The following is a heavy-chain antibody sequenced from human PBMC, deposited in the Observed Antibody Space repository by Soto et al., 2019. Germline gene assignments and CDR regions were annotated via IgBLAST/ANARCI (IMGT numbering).Heavy chain of an antibody. CDR3: AREGGIVGATAADY. J-gene: IGHJ4*02. Sequence: QVQLQESGPGLVKPSQTLSLTCTVSGGSISSGGYYWSWIRQHPGKGLEWIGYIYYSGSTYYNPLLKSRVTISVDTSKTQFSLKLSSVTAADTAVCYCAREGGIVGATAADYWGQGTLVTVSS. CDR1: GGSISSGGYY. V-gene: IGHV4-31*03. CDR2: IYYSGST. D-gene: IGHD1-26*01.